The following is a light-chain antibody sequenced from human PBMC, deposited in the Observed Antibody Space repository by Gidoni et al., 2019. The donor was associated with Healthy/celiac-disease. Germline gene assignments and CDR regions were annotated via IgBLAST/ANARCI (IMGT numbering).Light chain of an antibody. CDR2: KAS. Sequence: DIQMTQSPSTLSASVGDRVTNTCRASQSISSWLAWYQQKPGKAPKLLIYKASSLESGVPSRFSGSGSGTEFTLTISSLQPDDFATYYCQQYNSYPTFGQXTKVEIK. CDR3: QQYNSYPT. J-gene: IGKJ1*01. CDR1: QSISSW. V-gene: IGKV1-5*03.